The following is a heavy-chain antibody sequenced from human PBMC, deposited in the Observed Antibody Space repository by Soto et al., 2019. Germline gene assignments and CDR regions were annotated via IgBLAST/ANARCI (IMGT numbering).Heavy chain of an antibody. Sequence: PVGSLRLSCAASGFTFSDYYMSWIRQAPGKGLEWVSYISSSSSYTNYADSVKGRFTISRDNAKNSLYLQMNSLRAEDTAVYYCAREAYGDYDPDYYFDYWGQGTLVTVSS. J-gene: IGHJ4*02. CDR2: ISSSSSYT. D-gene: IGHD4-17*01. CDR1: GFTFSDYY. V-gene: IGHV3-11*05. CDR3: AREAYGDYDPDYYFDY.